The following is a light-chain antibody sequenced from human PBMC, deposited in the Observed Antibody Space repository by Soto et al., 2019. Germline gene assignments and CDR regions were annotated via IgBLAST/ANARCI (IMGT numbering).Light chain of an antibody. J-gene: IGKJ1*01. CDR2: GAS. V-gene: IGKV3-20*01. Sequence: EIVLTQSPGTLSLSPGERATLSCRASQSVSSTYLAWYQQKPGQAPRLLIYGASNSATGIPDRFSGSGSGTDFTLTISILEPEDFAVYYCQQYGGSRWTFGQGTRVDI. CDR1: QSVSSTY. CDR3: QQYGGSRWT.